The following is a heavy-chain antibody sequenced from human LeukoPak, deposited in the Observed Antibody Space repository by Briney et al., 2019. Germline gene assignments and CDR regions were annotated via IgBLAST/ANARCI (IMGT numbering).Heavy chain of an antibody. D-gene: IGHD2-15*01. CDR3: TTDTWYSAGH. J-gene: IGHJ4*02. V-gene: IGHV3-7*03. CDR2: IKKDGSEK. CDR1: GFIFSGSW. Sequence: GGSLRLSCTASGFIFSGSWMAWIRQAPGKGLEWVAIIKKDGSEKYYVDSMKGRFTISRDNAKNPLFLQMNSLRAEDTAIYYCTTDTWYSAGHWGQGTLVTVSS.